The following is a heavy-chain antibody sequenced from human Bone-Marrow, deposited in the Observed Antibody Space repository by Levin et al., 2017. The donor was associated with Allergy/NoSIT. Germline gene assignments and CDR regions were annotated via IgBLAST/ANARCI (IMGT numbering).Heavy chain of an antibody. D-gene: IGHD3-9*01. V-gene: IGHV4-61*09. CDR3: ARASYDIVTGYRFFDI. Sequence: SCTVSGGSTSSGGFYWNWIRQPAGKGLEWIGHIYTTGATYYNPSLNSRVTISLDTSKNQFSLNLSSVTAADAALYYCARASYDIVTGYRFFDIWGQGTLVIVSS. CDR1: GGSTSSGGFY. J-gene: IGHJ3*02. CDR2: IYTTGAT.